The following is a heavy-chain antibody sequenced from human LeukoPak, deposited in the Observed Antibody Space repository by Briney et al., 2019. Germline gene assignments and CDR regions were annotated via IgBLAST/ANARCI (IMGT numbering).Heavy chain of an antibody. CDR1: GGSISSYY. CDR2: IYYSGST. J-gene: IGHJ5*02. Sequence: SETLSLTCTVSGGSISSYYWSWIRQPPGKGLEWIAYIYYSGSTNYNPSLKSRVTISVDTSKNQFSLKLSSVTAADTAVYYCARDTTAGSGDNWFDPWGQGTLVTVSS. D-gene: IGHD3-10*01. V-gene: IGHV4-59*01. CDR3: ARDTTAGSGDNWFDP.